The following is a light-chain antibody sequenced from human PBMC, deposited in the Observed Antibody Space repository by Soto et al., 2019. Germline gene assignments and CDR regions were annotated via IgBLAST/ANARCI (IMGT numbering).Light chain of an antibody. Sequence: EIVMTQSPATMSVCPGERATLSCRASQSVSSNLAWYQQKPGQAPRLLIYGASTMATGIPARFSGSGSATEFTLTISILQSEDFAVYYCQQYNNWPEAFGQGTKVDIK. CDR1: QSVSSN. CDR3: QQYNNWPEA. V-gene: IGKV3-15*01. J-gene: IGKJ1*01. CDR2: GAS.